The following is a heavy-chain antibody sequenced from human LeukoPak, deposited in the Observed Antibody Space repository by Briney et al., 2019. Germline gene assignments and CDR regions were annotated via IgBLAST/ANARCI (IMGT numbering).Heavy chain of an antibody. CDR2: INHSGST. CDR1: GGSFSGYY. J-gene: IGHJ4*02. Sequence: PSETLSLTCAVYGGSFSGYYWSWIRQPPGKGLEWIGEINHSGSTNYNPSLKSRVTISVDTSKNQFSLKLSSVTAADTAAYYCARSPHYYGSGSYYYGLDYWGQGTLVTVSS. D-gene: IGHD3-10*01. V-gene: IGHV4-34*01. CDR3: ARSPHYYGSGSYYYGLDY.